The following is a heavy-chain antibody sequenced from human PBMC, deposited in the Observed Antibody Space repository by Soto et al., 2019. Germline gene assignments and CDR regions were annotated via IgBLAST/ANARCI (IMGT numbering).Heavy chain of an antibody. Sequence: QLQLQESGPGLVKPSETLSLTCTVSGGSISSSSYYWGWIRQPPGKGLEWIGSIYYSGSTYYNPSLKSRVTISVDTSKNQFSLKLSSVTAADTAVYYCARRRRHYDFWSGYFTETDEGPMDVWGQGTTVTVSS. J-gene: IGHJ6*02. CDR2: IYYSGST. D-gene: IGHD3-3*01. V-gene: IGHV4-39*01. CDR1: GGSISSSSYY. CDR3: ARRRRHYDFWSGYFTETDEGPMDV.